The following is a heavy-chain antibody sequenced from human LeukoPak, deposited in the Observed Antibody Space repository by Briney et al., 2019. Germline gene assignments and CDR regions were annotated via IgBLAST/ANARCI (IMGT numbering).Heavy chain of an antibody. CDR3: TLAAYDYYDSSGYQTGSVGAFDI. CDR2: ISSSSSYI. CDR1: GFTFSSYS. D-gene: IGHD3-22*01. Sequence: GGSLRLSCAASGFTFSSYSMNWVRQAPGKGLEWVSSISSSSSYIYYADSVKGRFTISRDNAKNSPYLQMNSLKTEDTAVYYCTLAAYDYYDSSGYQTGSVGAFDIWGQGTMVTVSS. J-gene: IGHJ3*02. V-gene: IGHV3-21*03.